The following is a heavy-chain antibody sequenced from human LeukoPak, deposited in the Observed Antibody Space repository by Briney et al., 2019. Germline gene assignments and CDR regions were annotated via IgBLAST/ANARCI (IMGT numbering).Heavy chain of an antibody. V-gene: IGHV1-2*02. D-gene: IGHD3-10*01. Sequence: ASVKVSCKASGYTFTGYYMHWVRQAPGQGLEWMGWINPNSGVTKYAQKFQGRVTMTRDTSISTAYMELSRLGSDDRAVYYCARADRNYYGSGTYYIPSFDYWGQGTLVTVSS. CDR2: INPNSGVT. CDR1: GYTFTGYY. J-gene: IGHJ4*02. CDR3: ARADRNYYGSGTYYIPSFDY.